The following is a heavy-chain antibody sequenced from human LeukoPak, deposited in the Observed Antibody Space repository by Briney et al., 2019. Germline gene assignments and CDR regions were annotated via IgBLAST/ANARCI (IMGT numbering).Heavy chain of an antibody. CDR1: DDSINTYY. CDR3: ARTARVFDH. J-gene: IGHJ4*02. V-gene: IGHV4-4*08. D-gene: IGHD2-21*02. Sequence: PSETLSLTCTVSDDSINTYYWSWIRQPPGKALECIGYIYRSGDTNSNPSLKSRVTMSLDTSNRQFSLQLRSVTAADTAVYFCARTARVFDHWGQGLPVTVSS. CDR2: IYRSGDT.